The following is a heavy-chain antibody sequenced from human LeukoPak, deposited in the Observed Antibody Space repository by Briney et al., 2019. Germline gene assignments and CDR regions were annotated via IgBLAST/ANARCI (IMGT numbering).Heavy chain of an antibody. CDR1: GFTFSSYA. D-gene: IGHD2-2*02. CDR3: AKDQCSSTSCYTGVGSYGMDV. V-gene: IGHV3-23*01. J-gene: IGHJ6*04. Sequence: PGGSLRLSCAASGFTFSSYAMSWVRQAPGKGLEWVSAISGSGGSTYYADSVKGRFTISRDNSKNTLYLQMNSLRAEDTAVYCCAKDQCSSTSCYTGVGSYGMDVWGEGTTVTVSS. CDR2: ISGSGGST.